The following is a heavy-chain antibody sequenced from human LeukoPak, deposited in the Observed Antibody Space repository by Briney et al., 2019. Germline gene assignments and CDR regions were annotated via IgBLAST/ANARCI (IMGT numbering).Heavy chain of an antibody. CDR2: MDPNSGNT. CDR1: GYTFTSYD. CDR3: ARHRFGHLFDY. J-gene: IGHJ4*02. Sequence: ASVKVSCKASGYTFTSYDINWVRQATGQGLEWMGWMDPNSGNTGYAQKFQGRVTMTRNTSISTAYMELSSLRSEDTAVYYCARHRFGHLFDYWGQGTLVFVSS. V-gene: IGHV1-8*01. D-gene: IGHD3-16*01.